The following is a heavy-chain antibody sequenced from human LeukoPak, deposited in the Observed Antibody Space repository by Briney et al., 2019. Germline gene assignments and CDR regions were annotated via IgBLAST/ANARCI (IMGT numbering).Heavy chain of an antibody. Sequence: GGSLRLSCAASGFTFSSYWMSWVRQAPGKGLEWVANIKQDGSEKYYVDSVKGRFTISRDNAKNSLYLQMNSLRAGDTAVYYCARDGGGYSGYDGRYFDYWGQGTLVTVSS. D-gene: IGHD5-12*01. V-gene: IGHV3-7*03. CDR1: GFTFSSYW. CDR2: IKQDGSEK. J-gene: IGHJ4*02. CDR3: ARDGGGYSGYDGRYFDY.